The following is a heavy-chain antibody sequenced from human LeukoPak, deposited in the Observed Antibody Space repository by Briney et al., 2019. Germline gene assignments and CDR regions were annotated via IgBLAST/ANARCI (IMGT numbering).Heavy chain of an antibody. CDR2: ISYDGSNK. D-gene: IGHD1-26*01. CDR3: AKTPDGSQNAFDI. CDR1: GFTFSSCG. J-gene: IGHJ3*02. V-gene: IGHV3-30*18. Sequence: PGGSLRLSCAASGFTFSSCGMHWVRQAPGKGLEWVAVISYDGSNKYYVDSVKGRFTISRDNSKNTLYLQMNSLRAEDTAVYYCAKTPDGSQNAFDIWGQGTMVTVSS.